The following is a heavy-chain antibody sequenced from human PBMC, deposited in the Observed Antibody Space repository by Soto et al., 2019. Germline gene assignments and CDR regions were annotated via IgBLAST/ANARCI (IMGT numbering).Heavy chain of an antibody. J-gene: IGHJ6*02. D-gene: IGHD1-26*01. CDR1: GFTFSSYG. Sequence: GGSLRLSCAASGFTFSSYGMHWVRQAPGKGLEWVAVISYDGSNKYYADSVKGRFTISRDNSKNTLYLQMNSLRAEDTAVYYCASNSGSYGYYYYGMDVWGQGTTVTVSS. CDR2: ISYDGSNK. V-gene: IGHV3-30*03. CDR3: ASNSGSYGYYYYGMDV.